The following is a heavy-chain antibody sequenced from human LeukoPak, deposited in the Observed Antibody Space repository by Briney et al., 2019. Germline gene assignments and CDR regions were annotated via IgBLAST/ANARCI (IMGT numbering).Heavy chain of an antibody. J-gene: IGHJ4*02. Sequence: GASVKVSCKASGYTFTAYAMHWVRQAPGQRLEWMGWINSGNGNTRYSQKFQDRVTFATDPSASTVYMELSSLRSEDTAVYYCARLPHYDFWSGYSPYYFDYWGQGTLVTVSS. D-gene: IGHD3-3*01. CDR2: INSGNGNT. CDR1: GYTFTAYA. CDR3: ARLPHYDFWSGYSPYYFDY. V-gene: IGHV1-3*01.